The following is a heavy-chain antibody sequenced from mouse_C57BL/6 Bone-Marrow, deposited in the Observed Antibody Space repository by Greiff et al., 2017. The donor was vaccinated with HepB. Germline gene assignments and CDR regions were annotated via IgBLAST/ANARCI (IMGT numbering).Heavy chain of an antibody. V-gene: IGHV1-69*01. Sequence: QVQLQQPGAELVMPGASVKLLCKASGYTSISYWRHWVKQRPGQGLEWIGEIDPSDSYTNYNHKFKGKTTLTAEKSSSTAYMQLSSLTSEDSAVYYCARSRYDYDFDDWGQGTTLTVSS. CDR1: GYTSISYW. CDR3: ARSRYDYDFDD. D-gene: IGHD2-4*01. CDR2: IDPSDSYT. J-gene: IGHJ2*01.